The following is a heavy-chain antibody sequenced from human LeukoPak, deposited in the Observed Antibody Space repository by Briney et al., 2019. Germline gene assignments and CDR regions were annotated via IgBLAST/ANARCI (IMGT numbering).Heavy chain of an antibody. Sequence: GGSLRLSCAASGFTFSSYAMHWVHQAPGKGLEWVAVISYDGSNKYYADSVKGRFTISRDNSKNTLYLQMNSLRAEDTTVYYCARDGGRSWYESYFDYWGQGTLVTVSS. CDR1: GFTFSSYA. D-gene: IGHD6-13*01. J-gene: IGHJ4*02. CDR3: ARDGGRSWYESYFDY. CDR2: ISYDGSNK. V-gene: IGHV3-30-3*01.